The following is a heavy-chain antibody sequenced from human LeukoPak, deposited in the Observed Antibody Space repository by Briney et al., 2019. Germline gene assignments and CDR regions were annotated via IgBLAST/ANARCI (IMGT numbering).Heavy chain of an antibody. V-gene: IGHV1-46*01. CDR1: GYTFTSYY. D-gene: IGHD4/OR15-4a*01. Sequence: ASVKVSCKASGYTFTSYYIHWVRQAPGQGPEWMGIINPSGGTTTYTQKFQGRVTMTRDTSTSTVYMELSSLRSEDTAVYYCARGTNYGDSDYWGQGTLVTVSS. J-gene: IGHJ4*02. CDR2: INPSGGTT. CDR3: ARGTNYGDSDY.